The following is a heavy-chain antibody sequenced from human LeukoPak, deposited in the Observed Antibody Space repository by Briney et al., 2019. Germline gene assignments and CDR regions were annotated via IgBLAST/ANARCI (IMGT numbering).Heavy chain of an antibody. Sequence: SETLSLTCTVSGYSITSAYCWGWVRQPPGKGLEWIGNIHHSGSTNYSPSLKSRVTISVDTSKNQFSLKLTSLTAADTAVYYCSGAGYWGQGTLVTVSS. J-gene: IGHJ4*02. CDR3: SGAGY. V-gene: IGHV4-38-2*02. CDR1: GYSITSAYC. D-gene: IGHD4-17*01. CDR2: IHHSGST.